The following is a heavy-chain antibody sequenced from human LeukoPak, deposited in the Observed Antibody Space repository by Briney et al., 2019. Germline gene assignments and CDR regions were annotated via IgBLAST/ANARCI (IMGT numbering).Heavy chain of an antibody. V-gene: IGHV3-48*04. Sequence: GGSLRLSRAASGFTFSSYSMNWVRQAPGKGLEWVSYISSSGSTIYYADSVKGRFTISRDNAKNSLYLQMNSLRAEDTAVYYCARDIVVRSSSWFDPWGQGTLVTVSS. D-gene: IGHD2-21*01. CDR1: GFTFSSYS. CDR2: ISSSGSTI. J-gene: IGHJ5*02. CDR3: ARDIVVRSSSWFDP.